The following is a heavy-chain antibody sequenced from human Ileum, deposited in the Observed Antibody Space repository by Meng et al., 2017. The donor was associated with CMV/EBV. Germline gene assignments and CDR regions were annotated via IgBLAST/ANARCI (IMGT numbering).Heavy chain of an antibody. J-gene: IGHJ4*02. CDR3: ARDRGSLDY. D-gene: IGHD3-10*01. CDR2: ISAYNGNT. V-gene: IGHV1-18*01. CDR1: GYTFTSYG. Sequence: GQLVQTGAGVKKPGAAVKVSCKVSGYTFTSYGISWVRQPPGQGLEWMGWISAYNGNTNYAQKLQGRVTMATDTSTSTAYMELRSLISDDTAVYYCARDRGSLDYWGQGTLVTVSS.